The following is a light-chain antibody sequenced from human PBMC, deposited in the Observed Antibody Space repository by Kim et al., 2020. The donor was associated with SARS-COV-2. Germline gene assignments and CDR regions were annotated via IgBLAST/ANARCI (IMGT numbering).Light chain of an antibody. CDR3: NSRDISGDRV. CDR2: ATN. CDR1: NLRDYY. V-gene: IGLV3-19*01. Sequence: VALGQTVRITCQGDNLRDYYTSWYQQKPGQAPILIIYATNDRPAGIPDRFSGSSAGDTASLMITGAQAEDEADYYCNSRDISGDRVFGGGTQLTVL. J-gene: IGLJ3*02.